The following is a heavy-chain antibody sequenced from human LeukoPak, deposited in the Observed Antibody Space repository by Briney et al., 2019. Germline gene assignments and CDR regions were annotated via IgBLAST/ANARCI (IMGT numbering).Heavy chain of an antibody. CDR1: GYTFTSYY. Sequence: ASVEVSCKASGYTFTSYYMHWVRQAPGQGLEWMGIINPSGGSTSYAQKFQGRVTMTRDTSTSTVYMELSSLRSEDTAVYYCARDGQMATASYYYYYMDVWGKGTTVTISS. D-gene: IGHD5-24*01. CDR2: INPSGGST. V-gene: IGHV1-46*01. CDR3: ARDGQMATASYYYYYMDV. J-gene: IGHJ6*03.